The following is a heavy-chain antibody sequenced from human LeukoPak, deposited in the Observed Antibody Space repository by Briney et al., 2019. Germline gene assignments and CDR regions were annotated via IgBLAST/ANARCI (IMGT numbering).Heavy chain of an antibody. CDR2: ISSSNI. D-gene: IGHD5-24*01. CDR1: GFTFSSYS. Sequence: PGGSLRLSCAASGFTFSSYSMNWVRQAPGKGLEWVSSISSSNIYYADSVKGRFTISRDNSKKTLYLQMNSLRAEDTAVYYCARSRYNLDYWGQGTLVTVSS. V-gene: IGHV3-21*01. CDR3: ARSRYNLDY. J-gene: IGHJ4*02.